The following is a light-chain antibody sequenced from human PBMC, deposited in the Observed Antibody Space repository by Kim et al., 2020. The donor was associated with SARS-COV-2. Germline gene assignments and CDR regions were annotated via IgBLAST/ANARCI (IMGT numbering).Light chain of an antibody. CDR1: QVLASH. J-gene: IGKJ2*01. V-gene: IGKV1-9*01. Sequence: SASVRDRVTIPCRASQVLASHLAWYQQKPGKTPKLLIYATYTLESGVPSRFSGSGSGTEFTLPITSLQPEDFATYYCQQLKTYPYTFGQGTKLEI. CDR3: QQLKTYPYT. CDR2: ATY.